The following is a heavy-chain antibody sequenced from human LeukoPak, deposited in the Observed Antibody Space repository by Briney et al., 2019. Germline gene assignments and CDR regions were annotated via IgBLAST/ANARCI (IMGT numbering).Heavy chain of an antibody. Sequence: GGSLRLSCAASGFTFSNYWMHWVRQAPGKGLVWVSRIYNDGSSTTYADSVKGRFTISRDNAKSTLYLQMNSLRAEDTAVYYCARVRDYYDSSGYGVDYWGQGTLVTVSS. D-gene: IGHD3-22*01. V-gene: IGHV3-74*01. CDR1: GFTFSNYW. CDR3: ARVRDYYDSSGYGVDY. J-gene: IGHJ4*02. CDR2: IYNDGSST.